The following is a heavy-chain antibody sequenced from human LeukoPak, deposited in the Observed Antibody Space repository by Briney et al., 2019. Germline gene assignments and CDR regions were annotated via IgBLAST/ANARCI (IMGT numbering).Heavy chain of an antibody. CDR3: ARKGYSYGYTLYSSSWYDWFDP. CDR1: GGSISSGSYY. CDR2: IYTSGST. J-gene: IGHJ5*02. D-gene: IGHD6-13*01. V-gene: IGHV4-61*02. Sequence: SQTLSLTCTASGGSISSGSYYWSWIRQPAGKGLEWIGRIYTSGSTNYNPSLKSRVTISVDTSKNQFSLKLSSVTAADTAVYYCARKGYSYGYTLYSSSWYDWFDPWGQGTLVTVSS.